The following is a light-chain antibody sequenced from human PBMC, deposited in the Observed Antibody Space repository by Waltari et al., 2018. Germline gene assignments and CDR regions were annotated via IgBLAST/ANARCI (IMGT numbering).Light chain of an antibody. CDR1: QSIGSY. CDR2: AAC. CDR3: QQGYNAPYT. Sequence: DMKMTQSQSSLSTSVGDRVTITCRASQSIGSYLNWYQQRPGRPPSLLIYAACTLQSGVPSRFGGGGSGTNFSLTIVSLQPKDFATYYCQQGYNAPYTFGQGT. J-gene: IGKJ2*01. V-gene: IGKV1-39*01.